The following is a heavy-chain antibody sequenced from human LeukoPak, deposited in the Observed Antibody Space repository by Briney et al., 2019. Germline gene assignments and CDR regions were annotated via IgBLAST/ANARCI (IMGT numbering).Heavy chain of an antibody. CDR3: ARDWWAETRQFDP. Sequence: SGTLSLTCAVSGVSISSNLWWTWVRQPPGKGLEWIAEIHHSGSINYNPSLKSRVTISVDTSKNQFSLKLSSVTAADTAVYYCARDWWAETRQFDPWGQGTLVTVSS. D-gene: IGHD2-15*01. V-gene: IGHV4-4*02. J-gene: IGHJ5*02. CDR1: GVSISSNLW. CDR2: IHHSGSI.